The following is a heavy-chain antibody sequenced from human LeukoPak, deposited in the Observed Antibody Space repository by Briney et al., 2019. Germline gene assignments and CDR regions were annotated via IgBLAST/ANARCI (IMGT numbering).Heavy chain of an antibody. Sequence: SETLSLTCTVSGGSINSDDYYWSWIRQPPGEGLEWIGYIYYSGSTYYNPSLKSRVTISVDTSENQFSLKLSSVTAADTAVYYCARVPDCISTSCYGEYYMDVWGKGTTVTVSS. J-gene: IGHJ6*03. D-gene: IGHD2-2*01. V-gene: IGHV4-30-4*08. CDR1: GGSINSDDYY. CDR2: IYYSGST. CDR3: ARVPDCISTSCYGEYYMDV.